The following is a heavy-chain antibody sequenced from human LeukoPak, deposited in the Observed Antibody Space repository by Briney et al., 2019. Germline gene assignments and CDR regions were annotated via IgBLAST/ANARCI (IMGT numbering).Heavy chain of an antibody. CDR2: ISGSGGST. CDR1: GFTFRTYA. CDR3: AKGSGFWSGYDAFDI. V-gene: IGHV3-23*01. Sequence: GGSLRPSCAASGFTFRTYAVSWVRQAPGKGLEWVSAISGSGGSTYYADSVKGRFTIFRDNSKNMLYLQMNTLRAEDTAVYYCAKGSGFWSGYDAFDIWGQGTMVTVSS. D-gene: IGHD3-3*01. J-gene: IGHJ3*02.